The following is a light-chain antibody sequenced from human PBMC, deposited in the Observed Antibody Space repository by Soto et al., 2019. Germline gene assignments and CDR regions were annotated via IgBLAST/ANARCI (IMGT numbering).Light chain of an antibody. J-gene: IGKJ2*01. CDR3: QHYGSSPYT. Sequence: EIVLTQSPGTLSLSPGERATLSCRASQSVSSSYLAWYQQKPGQAPRLLIYDASSRATGIPDRFIGSGSGTDFTLTISRLEPEDFAVYFCQHYGSSPYTFGQGTKLEIK. CDR1: QSVSSSY. CDR2: DAS. V-gene: IGKV3-20*01.